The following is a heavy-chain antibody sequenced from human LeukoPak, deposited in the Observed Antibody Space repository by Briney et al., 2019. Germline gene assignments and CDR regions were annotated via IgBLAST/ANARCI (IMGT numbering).Heavy chain of an antibody. D-gene: IGHD5-18*01. V-gene: IGHV3-23*01. J-gene: IGHJ4*02. CDR3: AKTSPGYTYGLLDY. CDR1: GGTFSSYA. Sequence: GGPLKVSCKASGGTFSSYAMSWVRQAPGKGLEWVSTISSSGGTTYYADSVKGRFTISRDTSKNTLYLQMNSLRVEDTAVYYCAKTSPGYTYGLLDYWGQGTLVTVSS. CDR2: ISSSGGTT.